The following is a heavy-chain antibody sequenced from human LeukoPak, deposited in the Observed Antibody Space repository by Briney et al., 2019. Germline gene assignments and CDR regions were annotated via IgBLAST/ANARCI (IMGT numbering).Heavy chain of an antibody. CDR2: INSDGSST. Sequence: GGSLRLSCAASGFTFSSYGMHWVRQAPGKGLVWVSRINSDGSSTSYADSVKGRFTISRDNAKNTLYLQMNSLRAEDTAVYYCAREDSNVAVAGDFGSQRFNWFDPWGQGTLVTVSS. D-gene: IGHD6-19*01. V-gene: IGHV3-74*01. CDR1: GFTFSSYG. J-gene: IGHJ5*02. CDR3: AREDSNVAVAGDFGSQRFNWFDP.